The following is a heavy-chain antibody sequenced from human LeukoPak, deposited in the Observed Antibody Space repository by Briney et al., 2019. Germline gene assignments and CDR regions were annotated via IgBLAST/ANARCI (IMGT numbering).Heavy chain of an antibody. V-gene: IGHV3-7*01. CDR1: GFTFSSFW. CDR3: ARGSSSGWYLGLDYYYMDV. J-gene: IGHJ6*03. D-gene: IGHD6-19*01. Sequence: GGSLRLSCAASGFTFSSFWMNWVRQAPGKGLEWVANIKEDGSEKYYVDSVKGRFTISRDNAKNSLYLQMNSLRAEDTAVYYCARGSSSGWYLGLDYYYMDVWGKGTTVTVSS. CDR2: IKEDGSEK.